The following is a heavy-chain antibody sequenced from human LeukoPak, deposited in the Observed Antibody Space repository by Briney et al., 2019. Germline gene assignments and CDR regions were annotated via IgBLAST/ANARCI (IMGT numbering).Heavy chain of an antibody. J-gene: IGHJ4*02. Sequence: GASVKVSFKSSGYTFTSYYMHWVRQAPGQGLEWMGIINPSGGSTSYAQKFQGRVTMTRDTSTSTVYMELSSLRSEDTAVYYWARDHLHLGPEMADYWGQGTLVTVSS. CDR2: INPSGGST. V-gene: IGHV1-46*01. CDR1: GYTFTSYY. D-gene: IGHD5-24*01. CDR3: ARDHLHLGPEMADY.